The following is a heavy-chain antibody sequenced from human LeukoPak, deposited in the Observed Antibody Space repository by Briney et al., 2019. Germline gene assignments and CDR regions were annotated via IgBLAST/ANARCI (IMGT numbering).Heavy chain of an antibody. D-gene: IGHD2-15*01. Sequence: GGSLRLSCAASGFTFSSYAMSWVRQAPGKGLERVSAISGSGGSTYYADSVKGRFTISRDNSKNTLYLQMNSLRAEDTAVYYCAKADGYCSGGSCYSPNYFDYWGQGTLVTVSS. CDR3: AKADGYCSGGSCYSPNYFDY. J-gene: IGHJ4*02. CDR2: ISGSGGST. CDR1: GFTFSSYA. V-gene: IGHV3-23*01.